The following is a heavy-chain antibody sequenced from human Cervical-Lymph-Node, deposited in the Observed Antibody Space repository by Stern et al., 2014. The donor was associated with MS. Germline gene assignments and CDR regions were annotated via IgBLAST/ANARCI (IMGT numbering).Heavy chain of an antibody. Sequence: VQLEESGGGVVQPGRSLKLSCVASGITFSGYAMHWVRQAPGQGLEWVTVLSSDGSNEYYADSAKGRFTISRDNSKNTVFLQMTSLRPEDTAFYYCARDVADGVGYFDVWGRGTLVAVSS. D-gene: IGHD2-15*01. J-gene: IGHJ2*01. CDR1: GITFSGYA. CDR3: ARDVADGVGYFDV. CDR2: LSSDGSNE. V-gene: IGHV3-30-3*01.